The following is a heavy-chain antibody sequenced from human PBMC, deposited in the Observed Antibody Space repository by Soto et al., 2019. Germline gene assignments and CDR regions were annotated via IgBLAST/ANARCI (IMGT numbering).Heavy chain of an antibody. Sequence: ASVKVSCKASGYTFTSYAMHWVRQAPGQRLEWMGWINAGNGNTKYSQKFQGRVTITRDTSASTAYMELSSLRSEDTAVYYCARNGQTGYYYYYMDVWGKGTTVTVSS. CDR3: ARNGQTGYYYYYMDV. D-gene: IGHD7-27*01. J-gene: IGHJ6*03. V-gene: IGHV1-3*01. CDR2: INAGNGNT. CDR1: GYTFTSYA.